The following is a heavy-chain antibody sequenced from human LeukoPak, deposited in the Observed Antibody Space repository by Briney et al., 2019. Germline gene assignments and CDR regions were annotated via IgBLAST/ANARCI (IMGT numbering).Heavy chain of an antibody. V-gene: IGHV3-30*02. J-gene: IGHJ4*02. CDR1: GFTFSSYG. Sequence: GGSLRLSCAASGFTFSSYGMHWVRQAPGKGLEWVAFIRYDGSNKYYADSVKGRFTISRENSKNTLYLQMNSLRAEDTAVYYCAKDDYSNYGPFDYWGQGTLVTVSS. D-gene: IGHD4-11*01. CDR2: IRYDGSNK. CDR3: AKDDYSNYGPFDY.